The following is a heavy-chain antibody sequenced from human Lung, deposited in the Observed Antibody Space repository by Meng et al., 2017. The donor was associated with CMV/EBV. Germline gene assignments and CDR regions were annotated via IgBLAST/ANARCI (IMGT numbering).Heavy chain of an antibody. Sequence: EVQLLESGXGVVQPGGSLRLPCAASGYTFSNDAMNWVRQAPGKGLEWVSTISQSGDATYYADSVQGRFTISRDNSKNALFLQINRWRAHDTAVEYCGKSNNFAYWGQGTLVTVSS. CDR2: ISQSGDAT. CDR3: GKSNNFAY. V-gene: IGHV3-23*01. D-gene: IGHD1/OR15-1a*01. J-gene: IGHJ4*02. CDR1: GYTFSNDA.